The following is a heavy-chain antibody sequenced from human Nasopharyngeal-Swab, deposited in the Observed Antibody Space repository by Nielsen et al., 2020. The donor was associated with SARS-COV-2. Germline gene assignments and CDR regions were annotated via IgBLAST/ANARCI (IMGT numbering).Heavy chain of an antibody. J-gene: IGHJ6*02. V-gene: IGHV3-21*01. Sequence: WIRQPPGKGLEWVSSISSRSSYIYYADSVKGRFTISRDNAKNSLYLHMSSLRAEDTAVYYCARDDRDVDTAMVVYFYGIDVWGQGTTVTVSS. CDR3: ARDDRDVDTAMVVYFYGIDV. D-gene: IGHD5-18*01. CDR2: ISSRSSYI.